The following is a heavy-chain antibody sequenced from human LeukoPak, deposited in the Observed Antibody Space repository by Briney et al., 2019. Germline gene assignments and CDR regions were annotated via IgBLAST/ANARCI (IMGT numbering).Heavy chain of an antibody. J-gene: IGHJ6*04. CDR1: GFTVSSNY. CDR3: ARVLSPGYCSSTSCYNSYYYGMDV. CDR2: IYSGGST. Sequence: PGGSLRLSCAASGFTVSSNYMSWVRQAPGKGLAWVSVIYSGGSTYYADSVKGRFTISRDNSKNTLYLRMNSLRAEDTAVYYCARVLSPGYCSSTSCYNSYYYGMDVWGKGTTVTVSS. D-gene: IGHD2-2*02. V-gene: IGHV3-53*01.